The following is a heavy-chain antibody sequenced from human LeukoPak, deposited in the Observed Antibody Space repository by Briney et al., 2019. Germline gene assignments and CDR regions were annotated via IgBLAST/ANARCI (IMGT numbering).Heavy chain of an antibody. J-gene: IGHJ5*02. V-gene: IGHV1-18*01. CDR2: ISAYNGNT. CDR1: GYTFTSYG. D-gene: IGHD2-2*01. CDR3: ARVEGGIVIVPAAMNGLWFDP. Sequence: ASVKVSFKASGYTFTSYGISWVRQAPGQGLEWMGWISAYNGNTNYAQKLQGRVTMTTDTSTSTAYMELRSLRSDDTAVYYCARVEGGIVIVPAAMNGLWFDPWGQGTLVTVSS.